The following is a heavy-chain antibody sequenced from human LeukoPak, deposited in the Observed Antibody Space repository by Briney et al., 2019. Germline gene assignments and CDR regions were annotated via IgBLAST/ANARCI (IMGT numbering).Heavy chain of an antibody. V-gene: IGHV3-30*03. Sequence: GRSLRLSCAASGSTFSSDGMHWVRQAPGKGLEWVALISFDGGKRYYADSVKGRFTISRDNSKNTMYLQMNSLIPDDAAVYYCASAIYYSASGTYSDAFDTWGQGTKVTVSS. D-gene: IGHD3-10*01. CDR2: ISFDGGKR. CDR3: ASAIYYSASGTYSDAFDT. CDR1: GSTFSSDG. J-gene: IGHJ3*02.